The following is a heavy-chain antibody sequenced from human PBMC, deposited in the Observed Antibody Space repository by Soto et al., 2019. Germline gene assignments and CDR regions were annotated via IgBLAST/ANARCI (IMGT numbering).Heavy chain of an antibody. V-gene: IGHV1-3*01. CDR2: INAGNGNT. J-gene: IGHJ5*02. Sequence: GASVKVSCKASGYTFTSYAMHWVRQAPGQRLEWMGWINAGNGNTKYSQKFQGRVTITRDTSASTAYMELSSLRSEDTAMYYCARLLGFGELLYPNNWFDPWGQGTLVTVSS. CDR1: GYTFTSYA. CDR3: ARLLGFGELLYPNNWFDP. D-gene: IGHD3-10*01.